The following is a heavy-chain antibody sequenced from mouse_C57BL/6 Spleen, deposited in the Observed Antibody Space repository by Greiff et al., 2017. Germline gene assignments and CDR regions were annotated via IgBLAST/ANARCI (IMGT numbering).Heavy chain of an antibody. CDR2: IYPGDGDT. Sequence: QVQLQQSGPELVKPGASVKISCKASGYAFSSSWMNWVKQRPGKGLEWIGRIYPGDGDTNYNGKFKGKATLTADKSSSTAYMQLSSLTSEDSAVYFCAGGGYYFDYWGQGTTLTVSS. CDR1: GYAFSSSW. CDR3: AGGGYYFDY. J-gene: IGHJ2*01. V-gene: IGHV1-82*01.